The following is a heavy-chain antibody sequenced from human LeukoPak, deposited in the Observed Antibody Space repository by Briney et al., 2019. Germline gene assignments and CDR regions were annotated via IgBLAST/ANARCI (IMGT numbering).Heavy chain of an antibody. J-gene: IGHJ3*01. Sequence: GGSLRLSCAASGFTFSSYSMNWVRQAPGKGLEWVSAVSDGGDATYYADSVKGRFTISRDNSQNTVYLQMNSLRVDDTAVYFCAKDSNAVGATGALDFWGQGTMVTVSP. CDR3: AKDSNAVGATGALDF. D-gene: IGHD1-26*01. CDR2: VSDGGDAT. V-gene: IGHV3-23*01. CDR1: GFTFSSYS.